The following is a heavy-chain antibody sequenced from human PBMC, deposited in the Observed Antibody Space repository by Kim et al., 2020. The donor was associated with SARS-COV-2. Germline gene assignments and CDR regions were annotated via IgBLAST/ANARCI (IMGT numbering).Heavy chain of an antibody. CDR2: IKQDGSEK. V-gene: IGHV3-7*01. CDR1: GFTFSSYW. D-gene: IGHD6-6*01. J-gene: IGHJ6*02. Sequence: GGSLRLSCAASGFTFSSYWMSWVRQAPGKGLEWVANIKQDGSEKYYVDSVKGRFTISRDNAKNSLYLQMNSLRAEDTAVYYCARDLGVAARPPYYYYGMDVWGQGTTVTVSS. CDR3: ARDLGVAARPPYYYYGMDV.